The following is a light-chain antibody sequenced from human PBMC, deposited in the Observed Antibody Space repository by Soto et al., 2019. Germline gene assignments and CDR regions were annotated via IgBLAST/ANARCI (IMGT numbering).Light chain of an antibody. J-gene: IGKJ2*01. Sequence: IQMTQSPSTLSASVGDRVTITCRASQSISTRLAWYQHKPGKAPKLLIFDASGLQSGVPSRFSGSGSGTEFTLTISSLQPDDFATYYCQQYDSYSGTFGQGTKLELK. CDR1: QSISTR. CDR2: DAS. V-gene: IGKV1-5*01. CDR3: QQYDSYSGT.